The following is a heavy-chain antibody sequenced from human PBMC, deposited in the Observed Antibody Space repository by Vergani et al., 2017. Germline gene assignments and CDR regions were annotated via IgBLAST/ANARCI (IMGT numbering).Heavy chain of an antibody. V-gene: IGHV4-34*01. CDR3: ARGGYGGNTFTDS. CDR1: GGSFSGYY. J-gene: IGHJ4*02. Sequence: QVQLQQWGAGLLKPSETLSLTCAVYGGSFSGYYWSWIRQPPGKGLEWIGEINHSGSTNYNPSLKSRVTISVDTSKNQFSLKLSSVTAADTAVYYCARGGYGGNTFTDSWGQGTLVTVSS. CDR2: INHSGST. D-gene: IGHD4-23*01.